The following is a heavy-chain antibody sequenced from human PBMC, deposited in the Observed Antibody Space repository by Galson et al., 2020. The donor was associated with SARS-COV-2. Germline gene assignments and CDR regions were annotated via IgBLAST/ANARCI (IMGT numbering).Heavy chain of an antibody. CDR3: ARDLYSSSWDLCMDY. CDR2: IWYDGSNK. Sequence: QAGGSLRLSCAASGFTFSSYGMHWVRQAPGKGLEWVAVIWYDGSNKYYADSVKGRFTISRDNSKNTLYLQMNSLRAEDTAVYYCARDLYSSSWDLCMDYWGQGTLVTVSS. D-gene: IGHD6-13*01. V-gene: IGHV3-33*01. J-gene: IGHJ4*02. CDR1: GFTFSSYG.